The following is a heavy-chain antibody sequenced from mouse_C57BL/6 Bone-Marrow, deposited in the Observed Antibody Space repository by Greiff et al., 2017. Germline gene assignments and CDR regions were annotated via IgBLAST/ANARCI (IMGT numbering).Heavy chain of an antibody. Sequence: QVQLQQPGAELVRPGSSVKLSCKASGYTFTSYWMHWVKQRPIQGLEWIGNIDPSDSETHYNQKFKDKATLTVDKSSSTAYMQLSSLTSEDSAVYYCARGIYYVRYFDYWGQGTTLTVSS. J-gene: IGHJ2*01. V-gene: IGHV1-52*01. CDR2: IDPSDSET. CDR3: ARGIYYVRYFDY. CDR1: GYTFTSYW. D-gene: IGHD1-1*01.